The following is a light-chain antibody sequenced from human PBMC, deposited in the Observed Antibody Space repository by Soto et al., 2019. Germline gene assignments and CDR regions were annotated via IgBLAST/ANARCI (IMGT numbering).Light chain of an antibody. Sequence: EIVLTQSPGTLSLPPGERVTLSGRASLNVRSNYLAWYQKKPGQDPRILISGASTRASGIPDRFSGSGSGTDFNLTITRLETEDSAVYVCQQYTGPTTTFRQGTRLEIK. CDR3: QQYTGPTTT. J-gene: IGKJ5*01. CDR1: LNVRSNY. CDR2: GAS. V-gene: IGKV3-20*01.